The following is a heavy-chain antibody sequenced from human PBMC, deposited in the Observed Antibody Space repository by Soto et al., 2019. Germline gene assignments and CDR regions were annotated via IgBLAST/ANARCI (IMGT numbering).Heavy chain of an antibody. CDR3: ARSDSSGYYFWFDP. CDR2: ISAYNGNT. Sequence: ASVKVSCKASGYTFTSYGISWVRPAPGQGLEWMGWISAYNGNTNYAQKLQGRVTMTTDTSTSTAYMELRSLRSDDTAVYYCARSDSSGYYFWFDPWGQGTLVTVSS. V-gene: IGHV1-18*01. J-gene: IGHJ5*02. CDR1: GYTFTSYG. D-gene: IGHD3-22*01.